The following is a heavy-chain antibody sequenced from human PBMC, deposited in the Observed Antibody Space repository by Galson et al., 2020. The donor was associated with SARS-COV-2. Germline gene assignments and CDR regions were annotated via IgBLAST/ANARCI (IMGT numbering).Heavy chain of an antibody. CDR3: ARSPWDYRLDD. CDR2: ISFDGGNA. D-gene: IGHD1-7*01. Sequence: GGSLRLSCTASGFTFGAYAMHWVRQPPGKGLEWVAFISFDGGNAYYIDSVKGRFTISRDSSKNTLYLQMDTLRPEDTAVYFCARSPWDYRLDDWGQGSLVTVSS. J-gene: IGHJ4*02. CDR1: GFTFGAYA. V-gene: IGHV3-30-3*01.